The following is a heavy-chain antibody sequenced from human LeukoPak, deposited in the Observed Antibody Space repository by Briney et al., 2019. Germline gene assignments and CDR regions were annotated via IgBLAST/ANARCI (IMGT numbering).Heavy chain of an antibody. V-gene: IGHV3-7*01. D-gene: IGHD5-24*01. J-gene: IGHJ3*02. CDR3: ATISAQTFDI. CDR2: IKPDGIDK. CDR1: GVTLRDQW. Sequence: GGSLRLSCVGSGVTLRDQWVNWVRESRRKGGEWVANIKPDGIDKYYVDSARGRFTVSRDNAKNSAFLQINSLRAEDTAIYYCATISAQTFDIWGQGTLVSVAS.